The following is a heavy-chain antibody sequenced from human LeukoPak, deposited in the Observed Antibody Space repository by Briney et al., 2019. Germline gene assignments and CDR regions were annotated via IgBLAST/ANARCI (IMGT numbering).Heavy chain of an antibody. CDR2: INHSGST. CDR1: GGSFSGYY. Sequence: KPSEALSLTCAVYGGSFSGYYWSWIRQPPGKGLEWIGEINHSGSTNYNPSLKSRVTISVDTFKNQFSLKLSSVTAADTAVYYCARGFRYFQHWGQGTLVTVSS. J-gene: IGHJ1*01. V-gene: IGHV4-34*01. CDR3: ARGFRYFQH.